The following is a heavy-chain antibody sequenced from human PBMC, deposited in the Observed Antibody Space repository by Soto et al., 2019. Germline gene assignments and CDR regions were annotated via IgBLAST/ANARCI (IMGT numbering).Heavy chain of an antibody. Sequence: QVQLVQSGAEVKKPGASVKVSCKASGYTFTGYYMHWVRQAPGQGLEWMGWINPNSGGTNYAQKGQEWVTMARATSISTAYVELSRLGSDDTAVYYCARTGSYDLGELSPHFDYWGQGTLVTVSS. CDR2: INPNSGGT. V-gene: IGHV1-2*04. J-gene: IGHJ4*02. CDR1: GYTFTGYY. D-gene: IGHD3-16*02. CDR3: ARTGSYDLGELSPHFDY.